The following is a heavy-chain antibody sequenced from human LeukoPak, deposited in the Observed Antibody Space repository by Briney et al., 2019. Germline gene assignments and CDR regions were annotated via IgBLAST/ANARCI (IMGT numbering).Heavy chain of an antibody. CDR1: GYTFKSYG. J-gene: IGHJ5*02. V-gene: IGHV1-18*01. Sequence: GASVKVSCKASGYTFKSYGISWVRQAPGQGLEWMGWISTYNGNTNYEQKLRGRVTMTTDTSTTTVYMELRSLRSDDTAVYYCARDLGYCSGGSCYRNWSDPWGQGTLVSVSS. CDR2: ISTYNGNT. CDR3: ARDLGYCSGGSCYRNWSDP. D-gene: IGHD2-15*01.